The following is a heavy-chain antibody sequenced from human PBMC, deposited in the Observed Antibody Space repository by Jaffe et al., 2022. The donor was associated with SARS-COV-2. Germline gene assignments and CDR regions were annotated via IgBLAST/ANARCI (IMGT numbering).Heavy chain of an antibody. V-gene: IGHV3-64*01. D-gene: IGHD5-12*01. J-gene: IGHJ4*02. CDR3: ARDYRASDGDGYNYQGGYYFDY. CDR1: GFTFSSYA. CDR2: ISSNGGST. Sequence: EVQLVESGGGLVQPGGSLRLSCAASGFTFSSYAMHWVRQAPGKGLEYVSAISSNGGSTYYANSVKGRFTISRDNSKNTLYLQMGSLRAEDMAVYYCARDYRASDGDGYNYQGGYYFDYWGQGTLVTVSS.